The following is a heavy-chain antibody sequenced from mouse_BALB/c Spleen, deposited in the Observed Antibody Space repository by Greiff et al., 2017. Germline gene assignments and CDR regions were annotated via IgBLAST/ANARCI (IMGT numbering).Heavy chain of an antibody. J-gene: IGHJ2*01. Sequence: LVKTGASVKISCKASGYSFTGYYMHWVKQSHGKSLEWIGYISCYNGATSYNQKFTGKATFTVDTSSSTAYMQFNSLTSEDSAVYYCARDYYGNYGGYFDYWGQGTTLTVSS. V-gene: IGHV1S34*01. CDR2: ISCYNGAT. CDR1: GYSFTGYY. CDR3: ARDYYGNYGGYFDY. D-gene: IGHD2-1*01.